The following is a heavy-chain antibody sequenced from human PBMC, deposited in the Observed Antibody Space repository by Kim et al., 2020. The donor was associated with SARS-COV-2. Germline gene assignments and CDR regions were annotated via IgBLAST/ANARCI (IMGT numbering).Heavy chain of an antibody. V-gene: IGHV3-53*01. CDR1: GFSVSTDD. CDR3: ARDMVSVGLTASPFDL. CDR2: VFPGAAT. D-gene: IGHD2-8*01. J-gene: IGHJ3*01. Sequence: SGFSVSTDDMTWVRLAPGKGLEWISTVFPGAATYYADSLKGRFIVSRDDSKNTMYLQMHSLRAEDTAIYYCARDMVSVGLTASPFDLWGQGTVVTVSS.